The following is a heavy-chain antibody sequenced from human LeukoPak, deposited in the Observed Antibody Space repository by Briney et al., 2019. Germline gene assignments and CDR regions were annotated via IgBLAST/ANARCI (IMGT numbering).Heavy chain of an antibody. CDR3: ASTAALDGYSYGYAFDY. J-gene: IGHJ4*02. V-gene: IGHV4-38-2*01. Sequence: GSLRLSCAASGFTFSSYSMNWIRQPPGKGLEWIGSIYHSGSTYYNPSLKSRVTISVDTSKNQFSLKLSSVTAADTAVYYCASTAALDGYSYGYAFDYWGQGTLVTVSS. D-gene: IGHD5-18*01. CDR2: IYHSGST. CDR1: GFTFSSYS.